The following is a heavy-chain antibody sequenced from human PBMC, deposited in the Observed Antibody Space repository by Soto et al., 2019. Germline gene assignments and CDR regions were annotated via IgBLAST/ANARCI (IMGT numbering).Heavy chain of an antibody. V-gene: IGHV4-30-2*01. D-gene: IGHD1-1*01. CDR1: GGSTSSGGYS. CDR2: IYHSGST. J-gene: IGHJ4*02. Sequence: LSLTCAVSGGSTSSGGYSWSWIRQPPGKGLEWIGYIYHSGSTYYNPSLKSRVTISVDRSKNQFSLKLSSVTAADTAVYYCARAIYMEHYYFDYWGQGTLVTVSS. CDR3: ARAIYMEHYYFDY.